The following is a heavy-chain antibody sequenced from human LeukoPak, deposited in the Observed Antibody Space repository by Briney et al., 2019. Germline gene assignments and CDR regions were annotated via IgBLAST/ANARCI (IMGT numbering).Heavy chain of an antibody. D-gene: IGHD5-12*01. Sequence: PSETLSLTCTVSGGSISSSSYYWGWIRQPPGKGLEWIGSIYYSGSTYYNPSLKSRVTISVDTSKNQFSLKLSSVTAADTAVYYCARELRGYSGYDAPFDYWGQGTLVTVSS. CDR2: IYYSGST. J-gene: IGHJ4*02. V-gene: IGHV4-39*07. CDR3: ARELRGYSGYDAPFDY. CDR1: GGSISSSSYY.